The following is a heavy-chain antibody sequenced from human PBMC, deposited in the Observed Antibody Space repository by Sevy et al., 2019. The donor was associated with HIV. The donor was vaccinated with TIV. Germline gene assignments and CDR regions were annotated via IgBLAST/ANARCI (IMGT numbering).Heavy chain of an antibody. CDR3: AKDRVWELGDAFDI. CDR1: GFTFSSYA. J-gene: IGHJ3*02. CDR2: MSGSGGST. D-gene: IGHD1-26*01. Sequence: GGSLRLSCAASGFTFSSYAMSWVRQAPGKGLERVSGMSGSGGSTYYADSVKGRFAISRDNSKNTLYLQMNSLRAEDTAVYYCAKDRVWELGDAFDIWGQGTMVTVSS. V-gene: IGHV3-23*01.